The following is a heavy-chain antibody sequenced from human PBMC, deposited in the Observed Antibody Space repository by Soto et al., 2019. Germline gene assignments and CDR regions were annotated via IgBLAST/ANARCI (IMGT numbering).Heavy chain of an antibody. Sequence: HPGGSLRLSCAASGSSFPKYPMHWVRQTPDKGLEWLAVISHDGVTKNSADSVKGRFSVSRDNSRNRLYLEMNSLRTEDTAVYYCARHKAGVVYNWFDPWGQGTLV. D-gene: IGHD3-3*01. J-gene: IGHJ5*02. CDR1: GSSFPKYP. CDR2: ISHDGVTK. CDR3: ARHKAGVVYNWFDP. V-gene: IGHV3-30-3*01.